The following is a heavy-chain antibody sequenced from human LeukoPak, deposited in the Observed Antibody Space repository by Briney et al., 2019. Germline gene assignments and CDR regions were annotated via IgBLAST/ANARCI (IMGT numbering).Heavy chain of an antibody. D-gene: IGHD5-18*01. CDR3: AKDERRGYSYNLDY. Sequence: GGSLRLSCAASGFTFSDYYMSWIRQAPGKGLEWVSYISSSGSTIYYADSVKGRFTISRDNSKNTLYLQMNSLRAEDTAVYYCAKDERRGYSYNLDYWGQGTLVTVSS. V-gene: IGHV3-11*04. CDR2: ISSSGSTI. CDR1: GFTFSDYY. J-gene: IGHJ4*02.